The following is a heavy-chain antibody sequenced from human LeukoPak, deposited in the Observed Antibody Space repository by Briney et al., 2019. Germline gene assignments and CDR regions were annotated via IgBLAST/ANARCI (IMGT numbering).Heavy chain of an antibody. V-gene: IGHV3-53*01. CDR3: AKIGVLWFGELYDAFDI. CDR1: GFTVSSNY. CDR2: IYSGGRT. J-gene: IGHJ3*02. Sequence: GGSLRLSCAASGFTVSSNYMSWVRQAPGKGLEWVSVIYSGGRTYYADSVKGRFTISRDNSKNTLYLQMNSLRAEDTAVYYCAKIGVLWFGELYDAFDIWGQGTMVTVSS. D-gene: IGHD3-10*01.